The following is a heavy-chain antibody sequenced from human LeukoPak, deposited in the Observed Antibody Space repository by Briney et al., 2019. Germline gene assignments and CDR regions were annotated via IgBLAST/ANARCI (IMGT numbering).Heavy chain of an antibody. J-gene: IGHJ3*02. D-gene: IGHD5-24*01. V-gene: IGHV3-48*03. CDR1: GFTFSSYE. CDR3: AREDGDAFDI. Sequence: GGSLRLSCIASGFTFSSYEMDWVRRAPGKGLEWVSYIGSSGGSRYYADSVKGRFTTSRDNAKNSLYLQMKSLRAEDTAVYYCAREDGDAFDIWGQGTMVTVSS. CDR2: IGSSGGSR.